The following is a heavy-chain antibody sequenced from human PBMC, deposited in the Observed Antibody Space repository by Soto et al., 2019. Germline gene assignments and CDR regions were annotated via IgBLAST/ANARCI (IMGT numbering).Heavy chain of an antibody. D-gene: IGHD2-21*02. CDR1: GGSISSTGHY. CDR3: VRVEDCSRRFDP. J-gene: IGHJ5*02. V-gene: IGHV4-39*01. CDR2: ISYSEIT. Sequence: KPSETLSLTCTVSGGSISSTGHYCGWVRQPPGKGLEWIASISYSEITYYNPSLRSRVTMSVDTSKNQFSLKLNSVTAADTAVYFCVRVEDCSRRFDPWGQGTLVTVSS.